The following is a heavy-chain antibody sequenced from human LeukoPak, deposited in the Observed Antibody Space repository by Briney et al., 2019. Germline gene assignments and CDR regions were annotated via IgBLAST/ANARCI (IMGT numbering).Heavy chain of an antibody. CDR1: GFTFSNYA. CDR3: ARDRYSDILTGYYSSYYYYYMDV. D-gene: IGHD3-9*01. Sequence: GGSLRLSCAASGFTFSNYAMSWVRQAPGKGLEWVSGISAGGGSTYYADSVKGRFTISRDNAKNSLYLQMNSLRAEDTAVYYCARDRYSDILTGYYSSYYYYYMDVWGKGTTVTVSS. J-gene: IGHJ6*03. V-gene: IGHV3-23*01. CDR2: ISAGGGST.